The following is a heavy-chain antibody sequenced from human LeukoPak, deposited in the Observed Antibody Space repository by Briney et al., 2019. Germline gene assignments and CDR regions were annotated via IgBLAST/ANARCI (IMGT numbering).Heavy chain of an antibody. D-gene: IGHD3-9*01. J-gene: IGHJ3*02. CDR1: GFTFSDYY. CDR2: ISSSSSYT. Sequence: GGSLRLSCAASGFTFSDYYMSWIRQAPGKGLEWVSYISSSSSYTNYADSVKGRFTISRDNAKNSLYLQMNSLRAEDTAVYYCARDSLRYFDWLHDAFDIWGQGTMVTVSP. CDR3: ARDSLRYFDWLHDAFDI. V-gene: IGHV3-11*06.